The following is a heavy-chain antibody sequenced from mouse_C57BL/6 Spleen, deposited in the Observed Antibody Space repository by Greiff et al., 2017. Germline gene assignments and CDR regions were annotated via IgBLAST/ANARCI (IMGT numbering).Heavy chain of an antibody. V-gene: IGHV1-53*01. J-gene: IGHJ1*03. CDR1: GYTFTSYW. Sequence: VQLQQPGPELVKPGASVKLSCKASGYTFTSYWMHWVKQRPGQGLEWIGNINPSNGGTNYNEKFKSKATLTVDNSSSTAYKQLSSRTSEDSAVYYVARELEGWYFDGWGKGTTVTVSS. CDR2: INPSNGGT. CDR3: ARELEGWYFDG.